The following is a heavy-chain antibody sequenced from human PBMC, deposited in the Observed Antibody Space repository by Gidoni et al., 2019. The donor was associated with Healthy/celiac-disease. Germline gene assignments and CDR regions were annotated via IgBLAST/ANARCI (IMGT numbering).Heavy chain of an antibody. CDR2: IWYDGSNK. CDR3: ARDLGNYDILTGYYPDYGMDV. J-gene: IGHJ6*02. Sequence: QVQLVESGGGVVQPGRSLRLSCAASGFTFSSYGMHWVRQAPGKGLEWVAVIWYDGSNKYYADSVKGRFTISRDNSKNTLYLQMNSLRAEDTAVYYCARDLGNYDILTGYYPDYGMDVWGQGTTVTVSS. D-gene: IGHD3-9*01. V-gene: IGHV3-33*01. CDR1: GFTFSSYG.